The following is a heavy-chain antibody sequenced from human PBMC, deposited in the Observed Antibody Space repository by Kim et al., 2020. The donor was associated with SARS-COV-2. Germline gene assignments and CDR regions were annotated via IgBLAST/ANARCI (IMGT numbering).Heavy chain of an antibody. V-gene: IGHV3-23*01. CDR1: GFTFSSYA. CDR3: AKDLAWFDP. J-gene: IGHJ5*02. CDR2: ITGGGGST. Sequence: GGSLRLSCAASGFTFSSYAMSWVRQAPGKGLEWISDITGGGGSTHYADSVKGRFTIYRDKAKNTVYLQMNSLRAEDTAVYYCAKDLAWFDPWGQGTQVTVSS.